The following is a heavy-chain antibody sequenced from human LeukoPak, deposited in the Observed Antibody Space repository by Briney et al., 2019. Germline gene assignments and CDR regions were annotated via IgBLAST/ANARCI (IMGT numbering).Heavy chain of an antibody. CDR1: GFTFSTYA. CDR3: AKVPWDSSSWYGYWYFDL. J-gene: IGHJ2*01. V-gene: IGHV3-23*01. D-gene: IGHD6-13*01. Sequence: GGSLRLSCAASGFTFSTYAMHWVRQAPGKGLEWVSAISGSGGSTYYADSVKGRFTISRDNSKNTLYLQMNSLRAEDTAVYYCAKVPWDSSSWYGYWYFDLWGRGTLVTVSS. CDR2: ISGSGGST.